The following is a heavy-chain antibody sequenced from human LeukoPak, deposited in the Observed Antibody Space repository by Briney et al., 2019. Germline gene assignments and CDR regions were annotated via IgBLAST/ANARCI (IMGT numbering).Heavy chain of an antibody. D-gene: IGHD5-12*01. Sequence: SVKVSCKASGGTFSSYAISWVRRAPGQGLEWMGRIIPILGIANYAQKFQGRVTMTTDTSTSTAYMELRSLRSDDTDVYYCARSHSGYLLGVIDYWGQGTLVTVSS. CDR3: ARSHSGYLLGVIDY. CDR2: IIPILGIA. J-gene: IGHJ4*02. V-gene: IGHV1-69*04. CDR1: GGTFSSYA.